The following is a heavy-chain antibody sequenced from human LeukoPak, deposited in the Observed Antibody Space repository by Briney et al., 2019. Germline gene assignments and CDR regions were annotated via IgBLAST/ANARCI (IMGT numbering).Heavy chain of an antibody. CDR2: ISSSGQSK. CDR3: VRGDRRDL. Sequence: VGSLRLSCAVSRFSFNPDTMNWVRQAPGKGLEWLSSISSSGQSKYYADSVRGRFIISRDNAKKLLELQMNRLRAEDTAVYYCVRGDRRDLWGQGTLVTVSS. V-gene: IGHV3-21*01. J-gene: IGHJ4*02. D-gene: IGHD5-24*01. CDR1: RFSFNPDT.